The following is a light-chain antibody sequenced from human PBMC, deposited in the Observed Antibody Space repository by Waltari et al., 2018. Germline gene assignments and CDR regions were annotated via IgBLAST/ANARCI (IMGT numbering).Light chain of an antibody. Sequence: QSALTQPAPVSGYPGQSCTISCTGTSSDVGGYDSVHWFQQHPGKAPTLLISDVSNRPSGLSNRFSGSKSGNTASLTISGLRAEDEADYYCSSYTNYNAIVFGGGTKLTVL. CDR3: SSYTNYNAIV. V-gene: IGLV2-14*03. CDR2: DVS. J-gene: IGLJ2*01. CDR1: SSDVGGYDS.